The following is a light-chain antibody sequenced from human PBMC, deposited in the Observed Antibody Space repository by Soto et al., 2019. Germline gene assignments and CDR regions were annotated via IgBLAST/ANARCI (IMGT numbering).Light chain of an antibody. CDR2: SNN. V-gene: IGLV1-40*01. CDR1: SSKNGAGSD. Sequence: QSVLTQPPPVSWAPGQRGTISCTGSSSKNGAGSDVHWYQQLPGTTPKLLIYSNNNRPSGVPDRFSGSRSGTSASLAITGLQAEDEADYYCQSYDTSLSGFYVFGTGTKVTVL. CDR3: QSYDTSLSGFYV. J-gene: IGLJ1*01.